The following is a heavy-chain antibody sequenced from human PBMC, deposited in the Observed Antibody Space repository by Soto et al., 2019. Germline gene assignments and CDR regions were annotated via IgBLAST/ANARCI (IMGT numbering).Heavy chain of an antibody. CDR3: INSWRLSRAEX. J-gene: IGHJ4*02. CDR2: FNESGPT. Sequence: SETLSLTCDVSSYCGAAAQCSGGIRQPPGNGLQWLGCFNESGPTYYMPSLKSRLAISVDMSKNQVSLSLTSVNAADTARYYCINSWRLSRAEXGGRGILVTVSX. D-gene: IGHD1-26*01. CDR1: SYCGAAAQC. V-gene: IGHV4-38-2*01.